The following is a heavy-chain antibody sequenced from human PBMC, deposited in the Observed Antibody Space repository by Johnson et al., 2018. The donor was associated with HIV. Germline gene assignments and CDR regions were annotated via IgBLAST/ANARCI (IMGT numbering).Heavy chain of an antibody. CDR1: GFTFSSYA. CDR2: ISGSGGST. D-gene: IGHD5/OR15-5a*01. CDR3: ARGIIVSPDAFDF. V-gene: IGHV3-23*04. J-gene: IGHJ3*01. Sequence: VQLVESGGGVVRPGGSLRLSCAASGFTFSSYAMSWVRQAPGQGLEWVSAISGSGGSTYYADSVKGRFTISRDNSKNTLYLQMNSLRREDTAVYYCARGIIVSPDAFDFWGLGTRVTVSS.